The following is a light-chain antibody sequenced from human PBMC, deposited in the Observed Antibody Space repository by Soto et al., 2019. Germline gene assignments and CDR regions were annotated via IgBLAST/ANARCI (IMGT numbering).Light chain of an antibody. CDR1: QSVFYSSNNKNY. CDR3: QQYYSAPLT. V-gene: IGKV4-1*01. J-gene: IGKJ4*01. Sequence: DIVMTQSPDSLAVSLGERATINCKSSQSVFYSSNNKNYLAWYQPKPGQPPKLLIYWASTRESGVPDRFSGSGSGTDFTLTISSLQAEDVAVYYCQQYYSAPLTFGGGTKVEIK. CDR2: WAS.